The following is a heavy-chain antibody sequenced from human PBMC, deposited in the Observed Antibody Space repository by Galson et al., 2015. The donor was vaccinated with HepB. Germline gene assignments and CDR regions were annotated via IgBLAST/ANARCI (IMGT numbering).Heavy chain of an antibody. CDR2: IKSRTDGGTT. V-gene: IGHV3-15*01. D-gene: IGHD5-12*01. CDR3: TTEVIVATDYYHYGMDV. Sequence: SLRLSCAASGFTFSNAWMSWVRQAPGKGLEWVGRIKSRTDGGTTDYAAPVKGRFTISRDDSKNTLYLQMNSLKTEDTAVYYCTTEVIVATDYYHYGMDVWGHATTVTVSS. CDR1: GFTFSNAW. J-gene: IGHJ6*02.